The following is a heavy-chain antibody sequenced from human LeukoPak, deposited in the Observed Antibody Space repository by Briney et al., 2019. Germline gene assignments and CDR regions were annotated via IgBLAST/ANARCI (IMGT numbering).Heavy chain of an antibody. CDR1: GYTFTGYY. Sequence: ASVKVSCKASGYTFTGYYMHWVRQAPGQGLEWMGCINPNSGGTKYAQKFQGGVTLTRDTSISTAYMELSRLRSDDTAEYYCARGETVYGGVIVYWGQETQVTVSS. J-gene: IGHJ4*02. D-gene: IGHD3-16*02. CDR3: ARGETVYGGVIVY. V-gene: IGHV1-2*02. CDR2: INPNSGGT.